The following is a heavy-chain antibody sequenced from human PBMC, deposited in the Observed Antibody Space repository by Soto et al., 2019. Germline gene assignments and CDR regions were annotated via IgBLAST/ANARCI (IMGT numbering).Heavy chain of an antibody. Sequence: QVQLVESGGGVVQPGRSLRLSCAASGFTFSSYGMHWVRQAPGKGLEWVAVIWYDGSNKYYADSVKGRFTISRDNSKNTLYLQMNSLRAEDTAVYYCAREGSSGWDWAGGNYYGMDVWGQGTTVTVSS. J-gene: IGHJ6*02. CDR3: AREGSSGWDWAGGNYYGMDV. CDR2: IWYDGSNK. CDR1: GFTFSSYG. V-gene: IGHV3-33*01. D-gene: IGHD6-19*01.